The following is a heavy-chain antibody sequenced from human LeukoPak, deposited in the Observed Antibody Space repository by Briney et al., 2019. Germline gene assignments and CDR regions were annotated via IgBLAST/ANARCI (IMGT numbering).Heavy chain of an antibody. V-gene: IGHV4-38-2*02. Sequence: SETLSLTCTVSGYSIRNGYYWGWIRQPPGKGLEWIGSINHSGNTYYNPSLKGRVTISVDTSKNQFSLRLSSVTAADTAVYYCASFLAAAHIDYWGQGTLVTVSS. J-gene: IGHJ4*02. D-gene: IGHD6-13*01. CDR1: GYSIRNGYY. CDR3: ASFLAAAHIDY. CDR2: INHSGNT.